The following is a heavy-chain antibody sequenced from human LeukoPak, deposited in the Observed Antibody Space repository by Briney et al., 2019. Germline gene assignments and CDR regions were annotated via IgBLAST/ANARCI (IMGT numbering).Heavy chain of an antibody. V-gene: IGHV4-59*01. Sequence: SETLSLTCTVSGGSISGYYWSWIRQPPGKGLEWIGYIYYSGSTNYNPSLKSRVTISVDTSKNQLSLKLSSVTAADTAVYYCARERPDGYYFDYWGQGTLVTVSS. CDR1: GGSISGYY. J-gene: IGHJ4*02. CDR2: IYYSGST. CDR3: ARERPDGYYFDY.